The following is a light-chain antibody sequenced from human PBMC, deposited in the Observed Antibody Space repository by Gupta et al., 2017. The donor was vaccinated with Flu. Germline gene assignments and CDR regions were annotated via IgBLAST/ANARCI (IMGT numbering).Light chain of an antibody. J-gene: IGLJ2*01. CDR2: DVN. CDR3: YSYSCTSSVVV. V-gene: IGLV2-11*03. CDR1: RCDIGVGNY. Sequence: VTIAITCTRCDIGVGNYYYWYQQHPGKAPTPIIYDVNKRPSGVPVCFSGSKSGTTASLTISGLQPEDEADYYCYSYSCTSSVVVFGGGTKLTVL.